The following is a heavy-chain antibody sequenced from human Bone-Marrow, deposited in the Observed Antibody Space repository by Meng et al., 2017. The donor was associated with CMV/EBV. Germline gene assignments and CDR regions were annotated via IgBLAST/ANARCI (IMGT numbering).Heavy chain of an antibody. D-gene: IGHD1-7*01. Sequence: KISCAASGGTFSSYTISWVRQAPGQGLEWMGGIIPIFGSANYAQKFQGRVTITTDESTSTAYMELSSLRSEDTAVYYCARDRNWNYLDYYGMDVWGQGTTVTVSS. V-gene: IGHV1-69*05. CDR1: GGTFSSYT. CDR3: ARDRNWNYLDYYGMDV. J-gene: IGHJ6*02. CDR2: IIPIFGSA.